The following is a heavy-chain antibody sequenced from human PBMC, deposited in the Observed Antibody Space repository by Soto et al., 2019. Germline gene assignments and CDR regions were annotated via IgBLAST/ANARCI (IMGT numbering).Heavy chain of an antibody. J-gene: IGHJ4*02. CDR2: IIPILGIA. CDR1: GGTFSSYT. D-gene: IGHD6-6*01. Sequence: GASVKVSCKASGGTFSSYTISWVRQAPGQGLEWMGRIIPILGIANYAQKFQGRVTITADKSTSTAYMELSSLRSEDTAVYYCARESIAARLGGGFDYWGQGTLVTVSS. CDR3: ARESIAARLGGGFDY. V-gene: IGHV1-69*04.